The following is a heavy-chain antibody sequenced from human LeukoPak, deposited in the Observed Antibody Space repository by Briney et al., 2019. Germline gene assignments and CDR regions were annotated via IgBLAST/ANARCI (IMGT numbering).Heavy chain of an antibody. D-gene: IGHD3-10*01. J-gene: IGHJ4*02. CDR2: ISGSGGST. CDR3: AKDPPYYRYYFDY. Sequence: GGSLRLSCAASGFTCSSYGMSWVRQAPGKGLEWVSAISGSGGSTYYADSVKGRFTISRDNSKNTLYLQMNSLRAEDTAVYYCAKDPPYYRYYFDYWGQGTLVTVSS. V-gene: IGHV3-23*01. CDR1: GFTCSSYG.